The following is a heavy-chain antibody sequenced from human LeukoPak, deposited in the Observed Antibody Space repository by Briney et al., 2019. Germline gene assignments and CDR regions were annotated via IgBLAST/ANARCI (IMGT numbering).Heavy chain of an antibody. CDR2: IYYSGST. CDR1: GGSISSSSYY. V-gene: IGHV4-39*01. CDR3: ARRGGPYCSGGSCYFWFDP. J-gene: IGHJ5*02. Sequence: PSETLSLTCTVAGGSISSSSYYLGWIRQPPGKGLEWIVSIYYSGSTYYNPSLKSRVTISVDTSKNQFSLKLSSVTAADTAVYYCARRGGPYCSGGSCYFWFDPWGQGTLVTVSS. D-gene: IGHD2-15*01.